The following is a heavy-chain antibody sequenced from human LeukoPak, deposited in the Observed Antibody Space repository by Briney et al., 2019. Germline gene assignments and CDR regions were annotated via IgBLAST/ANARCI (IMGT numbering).Heavy chain of an antibody. D-gene: IGHD3-9*01. J-gene: IGHJ5*02. V-gene: IGHV1-8*01. CDR3: ARGPLRRYFDWVHLGWFDP. CDR1: GYTFTGYD. Sequence: ASVKVSCKASGYTFTGYDINWVRQATGQGLEWMGWMNPNSGNTGYAQKFQGRVTMTRNTSISTAYMELSSLRSEDTAVFYCARGPLRRYFDWVHLGWFDPWGQGTLVTVSS. CDR2: MNPNSGNT.